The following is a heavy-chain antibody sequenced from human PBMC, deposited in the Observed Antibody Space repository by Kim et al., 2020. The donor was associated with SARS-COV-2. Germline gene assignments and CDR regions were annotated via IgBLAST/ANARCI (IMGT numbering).Heavy chain of an antibody. D-gene: IGHD2-15*01. CDR3: ARIGDY. J-gene: IGHJ4*02. V-gene: IGHV5-51*01. CDR2: YPGYSDP. Sequence: YPGYSDPRYSPSFQGQVTISADKSISTAYLQWSSLKASDTAMYYCARIGDYWGQGTLVTVSS.